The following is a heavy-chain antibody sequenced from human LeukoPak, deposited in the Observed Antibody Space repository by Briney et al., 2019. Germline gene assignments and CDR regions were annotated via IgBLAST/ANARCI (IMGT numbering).Heavy chain of an antibody. D-gene: IGHD6-13*01. CDR3: ARGRPGLASAGTYDF. J-gene: IGHJ4*02. CDR1: GYTFTSSD. CDR2: MNPNSGKT. Sequence: GASVKVSCKASGYTFTSSDINWVRQAPGQGLEWMGWMNPNSGKTGYARKFQGRVTMTKNTSISTAYMEVSSLGYEDTAIYYCARGRPGLASAGTYDFWGQGTLSTVSS. V-gene: IGHV1-8*01.